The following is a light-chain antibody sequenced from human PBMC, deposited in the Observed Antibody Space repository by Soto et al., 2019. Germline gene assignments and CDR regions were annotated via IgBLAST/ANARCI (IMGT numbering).Light chain of an antibody. V-gene: IGKV3-11*01. CDR3: QQRSNWPPT. CDR1: QSVSSY. Sequence: EMVLTQSPDTPSLSPAERATLSCMASQSVSSYLAWYQQKPGQAPRLLIYDASNRATGIPARFSGSGSGTDFTLTISSLEPEDFAVYYCQQRSNWPPTFGQGTRVEIK. J-gene: IGKJ5*01. CDR2: DAS.